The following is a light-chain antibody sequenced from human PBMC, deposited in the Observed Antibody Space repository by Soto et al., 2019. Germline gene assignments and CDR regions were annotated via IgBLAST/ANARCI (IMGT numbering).Light chain of an antibody. CDR1: QDIDKF. J-gene: IGKJ4*01. CDR3: LQTYRTPPT. Sequence: DIQMTQSPSSLSASVGDRVTVTCRASQDIDKFLHWYQQKPGEAPKLLIYSTSTLQSDVPSRFSGSGSGTDFALTISSLQPADSASYFCLQTYRTPPTFGGGTRVEIK. V-gene: IGKV1-39*01. CDR2: STS.